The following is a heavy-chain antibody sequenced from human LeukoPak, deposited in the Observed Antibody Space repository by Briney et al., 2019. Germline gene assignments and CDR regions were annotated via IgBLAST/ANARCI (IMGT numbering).Heavy chain of an antibody. Sequence: SVKVSCKASGGTFSSYAISWVRQAPGQGLEWMGRIIPIFGTANYAQKFQGRVTITTDESTSAAYMELSSLRSEDTAVYYCARVKRLGIVGAPLDYWGQGTLVTVSS. J-gene: IGHJ4*02. V-gene: IGHV1-69*05. CDR2: IIPIFGTA. CDR1: GGTFSSYA. D-gene: IGHD1-26*01. CDR3: ARVKRLGIVGAPLDY.